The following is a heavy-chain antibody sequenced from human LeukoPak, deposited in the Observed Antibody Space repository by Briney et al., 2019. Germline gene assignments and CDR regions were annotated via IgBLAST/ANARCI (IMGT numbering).Heavy chain of an antibody. V-gene: IGHV5-51*01. J-gene: IGHJ4*02. CDR2: IYPGDSDT. Sequence: PGGSLRLSCAASGFTFSSYAMSWVRQMPGKGLEWMGIIYPGDSDTRYSPSFQGQVTISADKSISTAYLQWSSLKASDTAMYYCARSIAAQRFDYWGQGTLLTVSS. D-gene: IGHD6-6*01. CDR1: GFTFSSYA. CDR3: ARSIAAQRFDY.